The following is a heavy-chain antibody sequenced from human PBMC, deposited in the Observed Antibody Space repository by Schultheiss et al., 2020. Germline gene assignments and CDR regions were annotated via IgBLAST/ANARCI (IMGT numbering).Heavy chain of an antibody. J-gene: IGHJ3*02. CDR1: GFTFDDYT. CDR2: ISWDGGST. D-gene: IGHD4-17*01. V-gene: IGHV3-43*01. CDR3: AKDMRRATVTTGFGDAFDI. Sequence: GSLRLSCAASGFTFDDYTMHWVRQAPGKGLEWVSLISWDGGSTYYADSVKGRFTISRDNSKNSLYLQMNSLRTEDTALYYCAKDMRRATVTTGFGDAFDIWGQGTMVTVSS.